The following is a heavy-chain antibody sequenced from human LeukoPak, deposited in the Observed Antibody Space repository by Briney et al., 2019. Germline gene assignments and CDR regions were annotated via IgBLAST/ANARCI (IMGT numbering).Heavy chain of an antibody. CDR2: INSDGSST. J-gene: IGHJ4*02. V-gene: IGHV3-74*01. CDR3: ARVTGYGDYGLRN. CDR1: GFTFSSYW. D-gene: IGHD4-17*01. Sequence: QPGGSLRLSCAASGFTFSSYWMHWVRQAPGKGLVWVSRINSDGSSTSYADSVKGRFTISRDNAKNTLYLQMNSLRAEDTAVYYCARVTGYGDYGLRNWGQGTLVTVSS.